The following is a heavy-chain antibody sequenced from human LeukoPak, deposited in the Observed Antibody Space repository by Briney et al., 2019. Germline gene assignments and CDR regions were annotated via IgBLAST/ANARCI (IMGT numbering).Heavy chain of an antibody. J-gene: IGHJ4*02. CDR3: AKDGWLQGGFDY. Sequence: AGGSLRLSCGASGFTFGSYAMHWVRQAPGKGLEWVAVVSYDGSNKNYIDSMKGRFIISRDNYNSTVYLQMNSLRAEDTAVYYCAKDGWLQGGFDYWGQGTLVTVSS. V-gene: IGHV3-30*18. CDR2: VSYDGSNK. D-gene: IGHD5-24*01. CDR1: GFTFGSYA.